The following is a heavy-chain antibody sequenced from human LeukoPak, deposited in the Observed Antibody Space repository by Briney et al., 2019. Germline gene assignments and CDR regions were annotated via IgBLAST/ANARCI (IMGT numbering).Heavy chain of an antibody. D-gene: IGHD3/OR15-3a*01. V-gene: IGHV3-23*01. CDR3: AKERDSKGYMDV. Sequence: GGSLRLSCAASGFTFSSYAMTWVRQPPGKGLEWVSTISDGGGYTYYADSVRGRFTISRENSKNTLYLQMNSLRAEDTAVYYCAKERDSKGYMDVWGKGTAVTVSS. CDR2: ISDGGGYT. J-gene: IGHJ6*03. CDR1: GFTFSSYA.